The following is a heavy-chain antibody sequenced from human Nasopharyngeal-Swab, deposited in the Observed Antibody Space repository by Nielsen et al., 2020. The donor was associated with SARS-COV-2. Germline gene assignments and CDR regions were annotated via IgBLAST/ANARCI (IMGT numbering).Heavy chain of an antibody. CDR2: ISGSGDNT. CDR3: AKDPSAAMDV. D-gene: IGHD6-13*01. Sequence: ESLKISCEASGFTFESYGMTWVRQAPGKGLEWVSTISGSGDNTHYADSVRGRFTISRDNSQRTVFQQMTSLRAEDTALYYCAKDPSAAMDVWGKGTTVIVSS. V-gene: IGHV3-23*01. CDR1: GFTFESYG. J-gene: IGHJ6*03.